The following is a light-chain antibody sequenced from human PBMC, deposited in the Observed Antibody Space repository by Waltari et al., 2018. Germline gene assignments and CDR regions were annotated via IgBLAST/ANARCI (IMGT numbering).Light chain of an antibody. CDR1: RGDIGTYNL. Sequence: QAALTQPASGSGSAGQSVTISCTGTRGDIGTYNLVSWYQQPPGKAPKLIIYEHNKRPSGVSPRFSASKSGNTASLTISGLQAEDEADYHCCSYAGSFTLVFGGGTKVTIL. V-gene: IGLV2-23*01. J-gene: IGLJ2*01. CDR3: CSYAGSFTLV. CDR2: EHN.